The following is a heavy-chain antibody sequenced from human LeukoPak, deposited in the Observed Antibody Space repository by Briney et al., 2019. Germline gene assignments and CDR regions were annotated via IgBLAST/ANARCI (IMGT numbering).Heavy chain of an antibody. CDR2: IRFDGSNK. D-gene: IGHD1-1*01. CDR1: GFTFSSYG. CDR3: ATYRQIEVPFEF. J-gene: IGHJ4*02. V-gene: IGHV3-30*02. Sequence: SGGSLRLSCAASGFTFSSYGMHWVRQAPGKGLEWVAFIRFDGSNKYYADSVKGRFTISRDNSRSTLSLQMDSLRAEDTATYYCATYRQIEVPFEFWGQGTLVTVSS.